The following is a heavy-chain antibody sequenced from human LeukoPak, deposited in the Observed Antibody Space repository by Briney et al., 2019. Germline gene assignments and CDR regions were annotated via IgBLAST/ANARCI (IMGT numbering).Heavy chain of an antibody. V-gene: IGHV3-7*01. CDR3: ARVGKNGWDFDH. CDR1: GFTFSSHR. CDR2: IKKDGSEK. J-gene: IGHJ4*02. Sequence: PGGSLRLSCAASGFTFSSHRMSWVRQAPGKGLEWVANIKKDGSEKYYVDSVKGRFTISRDNTKISLYLQMYSLRAEDTAVYYCARVGKNGWDFDHWGQGTLVSVSS. D-gene: IGHD6-19*01.